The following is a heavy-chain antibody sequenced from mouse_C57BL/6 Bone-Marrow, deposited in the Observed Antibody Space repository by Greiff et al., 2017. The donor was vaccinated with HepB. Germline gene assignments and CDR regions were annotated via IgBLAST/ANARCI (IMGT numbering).Heavy chain of an antibody. D-gene: IGHD1-1*01. V-gene: IGHV5-2*01. CDR1: EYEFPSHD. CDR2: INSDGGSN. J-gene: IGHJ2*01. CDR3: ARPLYYYGSSFDY. Sequence: EVQGVESGGGLVQPGESLKLSCESNEYEFPSHDMSWVRKTPEKRLELVAAINSDGGSNYYPDTMERRFIISRDNTKKTLYLQMSSLRSEDTTWYYGARPLYYYGSSFDYWGQGTTLTVSS.